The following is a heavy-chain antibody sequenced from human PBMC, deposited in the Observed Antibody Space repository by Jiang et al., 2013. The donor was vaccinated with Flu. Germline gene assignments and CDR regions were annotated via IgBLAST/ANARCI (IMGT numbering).Heavy chain of an antibody. V-gene: IGHV6-1*01. CDR3: TRFIDGYILVPGND. CDR1: GDSVSSTSAV. D-gene: IGHD5-24*01. CDR2: TYYRSKWYN. Sequence: QTLSLTCVISGDSVSSTSAVWNWIRQSPSRGLEWLGRTYYRSKWYNDYAVSVKSRITINPDTSKNQFSLRLTSVTAADTGFYYCTRFIDGYILVPGNDWGQGTRVTVSS. J-gene: IGHJ4*02.